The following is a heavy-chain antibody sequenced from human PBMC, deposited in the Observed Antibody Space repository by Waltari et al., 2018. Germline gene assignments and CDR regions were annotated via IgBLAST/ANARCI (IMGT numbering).Heavy chain of an antibody. J-gene: IGHJ3*01. CDR3: AKDGDYSLPGYDAFDV. Sequence: HLVESGGGVVQPGGSRSLSCLASGLTFRPYGMHGVRQIPGKGLEWVAFIRYDGNTIYDADSVKGRFTISRDNSNNILYLQMNSLRPEDTAVYFCAKDGDYSLPGYDAFDVWGQGTLVTVSS. CDR1: GLTFRPYG. D-gene: IGHD2-21*01. V-gene: IGHV3-30*02. CDR2: IRYDGNTI.